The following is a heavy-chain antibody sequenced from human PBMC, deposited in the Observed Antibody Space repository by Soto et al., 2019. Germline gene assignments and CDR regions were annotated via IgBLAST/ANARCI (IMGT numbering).Heavy chain of an antibody. J-gene: IGHJ6*02. CDR1: GGSISSSSYY. D-gene: IGHD3-3*01. CDR3: ARQGFLEWLLDYGMDV. Sequence: SETLSLTCTVSGGSISSSSYYWGWIRQPPGKGLEWIGSIYYSGSTYYNPSLKSRVTISVDTSKNQFSLKLSSVTAADTAVYYCARQGFLEWLLDYGMDVWGQGTTVT. V-gene: IGHV4-39*01. CDR2: IYYSGST.